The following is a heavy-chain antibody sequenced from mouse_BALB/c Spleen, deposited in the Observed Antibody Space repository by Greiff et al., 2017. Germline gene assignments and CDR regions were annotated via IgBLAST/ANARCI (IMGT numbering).Heavy chain of an antibody. V-gene: IGHV1-7*01. J-gene: IGHJ2*01. CDR3: ARSSPLTGTPYFDY. Sequence: QVQLQQSGAELAKPGASVKMSCKASGYTFTSYWMHWVKQRPGQGLEWIGYINPSTGYTEYNQKFKDKATLTADKSSSTAYMQLSSLTSEDSAVYYCARSSPLTGTPYFDYWGQGTTLTVSS. D-gene: IGHD4-1*01. CDR2: INPSTGYT. CDR1: GYTFTSYW.